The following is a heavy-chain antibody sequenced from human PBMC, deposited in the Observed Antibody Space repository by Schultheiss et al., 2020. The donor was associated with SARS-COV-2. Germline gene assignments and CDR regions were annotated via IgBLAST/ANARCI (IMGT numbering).Heavy chain of an antibody. CDR1: GFTFSSYG. CDR3: ARDGGGSYDAFDI. Sequence: GGSLRLSCAASGFTFSSYGMNWVRQAPGKGLEWVSSISSSSSYIYYADSVKGRFTISRDNAKNSLYLQMNSLRAEDTAVYYCARDGGGSYDAFDIWGQGTMVTVSS. J-gene: IGHJ3*02. D-gene: IGHD1-26*01. V-gene: IGHV3-21*01. CDR2: ISSSSSYI.